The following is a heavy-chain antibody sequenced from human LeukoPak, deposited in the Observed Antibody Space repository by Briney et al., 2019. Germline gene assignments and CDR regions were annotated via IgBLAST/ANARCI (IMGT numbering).Heavy chain of an antibody. Sequence: PSETLSLTCTVSGGSISGSAYYWAWIRQPPGKGLEWIGSIYYSGRTLYNPSLKSRVIMSADTSKNQFSLRLTSVTAADTAVYYCARDRRLTMIAILITDAFDIWGQGTMFTVSS. D-gene: IGHD3-22*01. CDR3: ARDRRLTMIAILITDAFDI. J-gene: IGHJ3*02. CDR2: IYYSGRT. CDR1: GGSISGSAYY. V-gene: IGHV4-39*07.